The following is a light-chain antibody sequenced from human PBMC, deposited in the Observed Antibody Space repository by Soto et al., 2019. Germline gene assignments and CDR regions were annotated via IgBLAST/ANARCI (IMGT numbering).Light chain of an antibody. CDR1: SSDVGGYNY. Sequence: QSALTQPASVSGSPGQSITISCTGYSSDVGGYNYVSWYQQHPGKAPKLMIYDVSNRPSGVSNRFSGSKSCNTASLTISGLQAEDAADYYCSSYTSSSTYVFGTGTKLTVL. CDR2: DVS. J-gene: IGLJ1*01. CDR3: SSYTSSSTYV. V-gene: IGLV2-14*01.